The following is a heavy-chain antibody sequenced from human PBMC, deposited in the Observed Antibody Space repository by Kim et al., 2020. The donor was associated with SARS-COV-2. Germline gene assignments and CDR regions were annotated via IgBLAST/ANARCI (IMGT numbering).Heavy chain of an antibody. D-gene: IGHD3-10*01. CDR3: ATNPKTYYYGSGHFDY. V-gene: IGHV1-69*01. J-gene: IGHJ4*02. Sequence: KFQGRVTITADESTSTAYMELSSLRSEDTAVYYCATNPKTYYYGSGHFDYWGQGTLVTVSS.